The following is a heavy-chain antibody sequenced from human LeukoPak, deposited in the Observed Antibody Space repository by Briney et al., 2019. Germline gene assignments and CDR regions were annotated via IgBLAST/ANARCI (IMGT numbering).Heavy chain of an antibody. CDR1: GFTFSSYA. CDR3: ARSENADNWLPYFDY. J-gene: IGHJ4*02. CDR2: ISGGGDST. V-gene: IGHV3-23*01. Sequence: PGGSLRLSCAASGFTFSSYAMSWVRLAPGKGLEWVSTISGGGDSTYYADSVKGRFTVSRDNAKNTLYLQMNSLRDEDTAVYYCARSENADNWLPYFDYWGQGTLVTVFS. D-gene: IGHD1-1*01.